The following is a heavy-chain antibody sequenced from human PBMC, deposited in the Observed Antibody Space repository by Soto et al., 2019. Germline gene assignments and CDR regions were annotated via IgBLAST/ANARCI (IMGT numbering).Heavy chain of an antibody. CDR3: ARARAIAAAGISWFDP. CDR1: GFTFSSYW. Sequence: EVQLVESGGGLVQPGGSLRLSCAASGFTFSSYWMHWVRQAPGTGLVWVSRINSDGSSTSYADSVKGRFTISRDNAKNTLYLQMNSLRAEDTAVYYCARARAIAAAGISWFDPWGQGTLVTVSS. CDR2: INSDGSST. D-gene: IGHD6-13*01. V-gene: IGHV3-74*01. J-gene: IGHJ5*02.